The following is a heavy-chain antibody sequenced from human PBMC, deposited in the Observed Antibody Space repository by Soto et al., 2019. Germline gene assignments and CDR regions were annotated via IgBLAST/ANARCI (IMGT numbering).Heavy chain of an antibody. V-gene: IGHV5-51*01. CDR2: IFPGDSDT. CDR3: ARQSGRATIGRDYYYYYGMDV. J-gene: IGHJ6*02. CDR1: GYSFASSW. D-gene: IGHD5-12*01. Sequence: PGESLKISCKGSGYSFASSWIAWVRQMPGKGLELMGIIFPGDSDTRYSPSFQGQVTISADKSISTAYLQWSSLKASDTAMYYCARQSGRATIGRDYYYYYGMDVWGQGTTVTVSS.